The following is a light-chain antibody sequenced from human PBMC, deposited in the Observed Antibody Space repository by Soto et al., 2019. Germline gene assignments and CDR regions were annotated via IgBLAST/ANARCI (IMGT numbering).Light chain of an antibody. J-gene: IGLJ1*01. V-gene: IGLV2-14*03. CDR2: DVN. CDR3: CSYTKYSTYV. CDR1: SSDVGGYNF. Sequence: QSALTQPASVSGSPGQSITISCTGSSSDVGGYNFVSWYQHHPGKVPQFIIWDVNNRPSGVSNRFSGSKSGSTASLTISGLQAEDEADYYCCSYTKYSTYVFGTGTKVTVL.